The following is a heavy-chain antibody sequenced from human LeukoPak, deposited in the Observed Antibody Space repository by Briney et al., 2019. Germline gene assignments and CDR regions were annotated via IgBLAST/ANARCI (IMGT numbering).Heavy chain of an antibody. CDR3: AKDSSGWYGGFVDY. Sequence: GSLRLSCAASGFTFSSYAMSWVRQAPEKGLEWVSHMSGSGGGTYYADSVKGRFTISRDNSKNTLYLQMNSLGAEDTAVYYCAKDSSGWYGGFVDYWGQGTLVTVSS. V-gene: IGHV3-23*01. CDR1: GFTFSSYA. J-gene: IGHJ4*02. CDR2: MSGSGGGT. D-gene: IGHD6-19*01.